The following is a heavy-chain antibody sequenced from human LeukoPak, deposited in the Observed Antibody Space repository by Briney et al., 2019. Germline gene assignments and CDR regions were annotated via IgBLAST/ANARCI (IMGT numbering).Heavy chain of an antibody. V-gene: IGHV4-59*01. D-gene: IGHD6-19*01. Sequence: PSETLSLTCTVSGGSISSYYWSWIRQPPGKGLEWIGYIYYSGSTNYNPSLKSRVTISVDTSKNQFSLKLSSVTAADTAVYYCARESAVAGIIDYWGQGTLVTVSS. CDR3: ARESAVAGIIDY. CDR1: GGSISSYY. J-gene: IGHJ4*02. CDR2: IYYSGST.